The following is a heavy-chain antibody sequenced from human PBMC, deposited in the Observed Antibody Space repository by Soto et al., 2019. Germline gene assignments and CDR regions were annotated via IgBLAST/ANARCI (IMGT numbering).Heavy chain of an antibody. CDR1: GFTFSSFS. Sequence: EVHLVESGGGLVQRGGSLRLSCAASGFTFSSFSMNWVRQAPGRGLEWISYIGGGGRLISYADSVKGRFAISRDNAQNSLYLQMDSLRDEDTAVYYCARDLGWAFDCWGQGTRVTVSS. J-gene: IGHJ4*02. CDR3: ARDLGWAFDC. V-gene: IGHV3-48*02. D-gene: IGHD6-19*01. CDR2: IGGGGRLI.